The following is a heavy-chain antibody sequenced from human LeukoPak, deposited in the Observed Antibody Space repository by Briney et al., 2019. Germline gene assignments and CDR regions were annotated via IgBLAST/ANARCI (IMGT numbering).Heavy chain of an antibody. CDR2: ISTYNGNT. CDR3: ARGEATTSPYYYGMDV. J-gene: IGHJ6*02. Sequence: ASVKVSCKASNYTFASHGISWVRQAPGQGLEWMGWISTYNGNTNYAQNFQGRVTMTTDTSTSTAYMELSRLRSDDTAVYYCARGEATTSPYYYGMDVWGQGTTVTVSS. D-gene: IGHD5-12*01. V-gene: IGHV1-18*01. CDR1: NYTFASHG.